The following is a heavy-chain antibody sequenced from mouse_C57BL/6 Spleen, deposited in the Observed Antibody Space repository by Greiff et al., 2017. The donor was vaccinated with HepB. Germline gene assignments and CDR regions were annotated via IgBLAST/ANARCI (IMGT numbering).Heavy chain of an antibody. CDR2: IYPGSGNT. Sequence: IQLQQSGAELVRPGASVKLSCKASGYTFTDYYINWVKQRPGQGLEWIARIYPGSGNTYYNEKFKGKATLTAEKSSSTAYMQLSSLTSEDSAVYFCARDAYWGQGTLVTVSA. CDR1: GYTFTDYY. CDR3: ARDAY. V-gene: IGHV1-76*01. J-gene: IGHJ3*01.